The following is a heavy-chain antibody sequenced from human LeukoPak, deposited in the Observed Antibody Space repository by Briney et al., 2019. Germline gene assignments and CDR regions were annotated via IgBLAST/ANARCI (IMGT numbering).Heavy chain of an antibody. CDR2: IYYSGST. CDR1: GGSISSYY. CDR3: ARRYSSSSYFDY. J-gene: IGHJ4*02. V-gene: IGHV4-59*08. Sequence: SETLSLTCTVCGGSISSYYWSWIRQPPGKGLEWIGYIYYSGSTNYNPPLKSRVTISVDTSKNQFSLKLSSVTAADTAVYYCARRYSSSSYFDYWGQGTLVTVSS. D-gene: IGHD6-6*01.